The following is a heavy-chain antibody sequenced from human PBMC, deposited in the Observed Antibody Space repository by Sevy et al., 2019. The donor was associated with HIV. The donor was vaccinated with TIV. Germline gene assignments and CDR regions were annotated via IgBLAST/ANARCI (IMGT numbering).Heavy chain of an antibody. CDR2: IKSKTDGGTT. CDR1: GFTFSNAW. CDR3: TTGSGYGDYNYFDY. J-gene: IGHJ4*02. D-gene: IGHD4-17*01. V-gene: IGHV3-15*01. Sequence: GGSLRLSCAASGFTFSNAWMSWVRQAPGKGLEWVGRIKSKTDGGTTDYAAPVKGRFTISRDDSKNTLYLHMNSLKTDDTAVYYCTTGSGYGDYNYFDYWGQGTLVTVSS.